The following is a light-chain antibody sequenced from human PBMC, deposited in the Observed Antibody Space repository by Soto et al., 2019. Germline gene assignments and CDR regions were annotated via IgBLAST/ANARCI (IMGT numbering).Light chain of an antibody. J-gene: IGLJ2*01. CDR1: SSDVGSYNL. Sequence: QSALTQPASVSGSPGQSITISCTGTSSDVGSYNLVSWYQQHPGKAPKLMIYEGSKRPSGVSNRFSGSKSGNTASLTISGLQAEDEDEYYCCSYAGSSTDVVFGGGTKVTVL. CDR2: EGS. CDR3: CSYAGSSTDVV. V-gene: IGLV2-23*01.